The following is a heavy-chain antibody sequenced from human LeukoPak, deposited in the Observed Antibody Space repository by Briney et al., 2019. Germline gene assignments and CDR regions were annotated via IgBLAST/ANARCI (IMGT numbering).Heavy chain of an antibody. J-gene: IGHJ5*02. Sequence: PSETLSLTCTVSGGSISSSSYYWGWIRQPPGKGLEWIGSIYYSGSTYYNPSLKSRVTISVDTSKNQFSLKLSSVTAADTAVYYCARGDIVVVGGWFDPWGQGTLVTVSS. CDR1: GGSISSSSYY. CDR2: IYYSGST. V-gene: IGHV4-39*01. CDR3: ARGDIVVVGGWFDP. D-gene: IGHD2-2*01.